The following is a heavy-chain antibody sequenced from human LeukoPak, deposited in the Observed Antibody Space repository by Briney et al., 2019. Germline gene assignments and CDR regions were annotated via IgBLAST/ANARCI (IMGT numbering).Heavy chain of an antibody. CDR3: TSTSIAAAGT. J-gene: IGHJ5*02. CDR2: IRSKANSYAT. V-gene: IGHV3-73*01. D-gene: IGHD6-13*01. Sequence: PGRSLRLSCAASGLTFSGSAMHWVRQPSGKGLEGVSSIRSKANSYATAYAASVKGRFTISRDDSKNTAYLQMNSLKTEDTAVYYCTSTSIAAAGTWGQGTLVTVSS. CDR1: GLTFSGSA.